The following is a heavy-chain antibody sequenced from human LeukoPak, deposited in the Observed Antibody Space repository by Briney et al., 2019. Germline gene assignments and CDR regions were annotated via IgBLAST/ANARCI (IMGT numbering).Heavy chain of an antibody. J-gene: IGHJ4*02. V-gene: IGHV3-23*01. Sequence: GGSLRLSCAASELTFSNYAMSWVRQAPGKGLEWVSIISGNSAYTHYADSVKGRFTTSRDNSKNTLYLQMNSLRAEDTAVYYCAKGRDCTKGVCRNFDYWGQGALVTVSS. CDR2: ISGNSAYT. CDR1: ELTFSNYA. D-gene: IGHD2-8*01. CDR3: AKGRDCTKGVCRNFDY.